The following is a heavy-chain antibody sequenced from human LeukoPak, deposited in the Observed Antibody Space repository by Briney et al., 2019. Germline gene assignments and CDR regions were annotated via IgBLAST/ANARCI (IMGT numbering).Heavy chain of an antibody. V-gene: IGHV3-74*01. CDR3: AKGADDFWSGYFPNFDY. Sequence: GGSLRLSCAASGFTFSSYWMHWVRQAPGKGLVWVSRINSDGSSTSYADSVKGRFTISRDNAKNTLYLQMNSLRAEDTAVYYCAKGADDFWSGYFPNFDYWGQGALVTVSS. CDR1: GFTFSSYW. CDR2: INSDGSST. J-gene: IGHJ4*02. D-gene: IGHD3-3*01.